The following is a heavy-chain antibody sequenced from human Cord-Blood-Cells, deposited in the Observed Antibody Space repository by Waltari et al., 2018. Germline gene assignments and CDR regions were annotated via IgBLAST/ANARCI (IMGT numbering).Heavy chain of an antibody. CDR2: IYYSGST. V-gene: IGHV4-39*01. J-gene: IGHJ1*01. Sequence: QLQLQESGPGLVKPSETLSLTCTVSGGSISSSSYYWGWLRPPPGKGLEWIGSIYYSGSTYYNPSLKSRVTISVDTSKNQFSLKLSSVTAADTAVYYCASLWGKQLKAEYFQHWGQGTLVTVSS. CDR3: ASLWGKQLKAEYFQH. CDR1: GGSISSSSYY. D-gene: IGHD6-6*01.